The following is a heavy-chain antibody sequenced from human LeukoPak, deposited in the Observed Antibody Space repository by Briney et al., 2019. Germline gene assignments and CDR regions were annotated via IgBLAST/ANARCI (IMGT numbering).Heavy chain of an antibody. CDR1: SGSPSGYY. D-gene: IGHD3-3*01. Sequence: SETLSLTRALYSGSPSGYYCSSIRQPPGKGLEWIGGINHSGNTNHNPSLKSRVIISVDTSKNHFSLKMRFVTAADTAVYYCARGRSVGWFDPWGQGTLVTVSS. J-gene: IGHJ5*02. CDR2: INHSGNT. CDR3: ARGRSVGWFDP. V-gene: IGHV4-34*01.